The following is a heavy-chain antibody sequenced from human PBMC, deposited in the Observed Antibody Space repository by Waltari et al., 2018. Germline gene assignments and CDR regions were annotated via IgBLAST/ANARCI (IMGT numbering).Heavy chain of an antibody. CDR1: GYSFTAHW. CDR3: ARPGRYCSGSNCYVSGLDV. CDR2: ILPGDSDP. V-gene: IGHV5-51*03. Sequence: EVQLVQSGAEVKKKGEDLKISCETSGYSFTAHWIAWVRQMPGKGLEWMGVILPGDSDPRSSPCCQWQVSTSVDKSIGTAYLQWSVVSASEPALYYCARPGRYCSGSNCYVSGLDVWGQGTTVTVSS. D-gene: IGHD2-2*01. J-gene: IGHJ3*01.